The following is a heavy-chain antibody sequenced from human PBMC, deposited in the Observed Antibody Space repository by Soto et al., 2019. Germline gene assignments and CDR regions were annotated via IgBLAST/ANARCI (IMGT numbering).Heavy chain of an antibody. V-gene: IGHV4-61*03. Sequence: PSETLSLTCTVSGGSVSSGSYYWSWIRQPPGKGLEWIGYIYYSGSTNYNPSLKSRVTISVDTSKNHFSLKLSSVTAADTAVYYCATYTFYYDSSSYELGPKHDYWGQGTLVTVSS. J-gene: IGHJ4*02. CDR2: IYYSGST. CDR1: GGSVSSGSYY. D-gene: IGHD3-22*01. CDR3: ATYTFYYDSSSYELGPKHDY.